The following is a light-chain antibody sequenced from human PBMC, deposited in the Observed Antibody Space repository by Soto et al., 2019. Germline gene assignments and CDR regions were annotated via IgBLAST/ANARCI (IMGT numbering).Light chain of an antibody. CDR1: QSVSSY. Sequence: EIVPTKYPTTPSLLPGERATLSCRASQSVSSYLAWYQQKPGQAPRLLIYDASNRATGIPARFRGSGSGTDFSLALRIQTRAHPAVHFLLLRSNWKTFDQGTKVDIK. V-gene: IGKV3-11*01. CDR2: DAS. CDR3: LLRSNWKT. J-gene: IGKJ1*01.